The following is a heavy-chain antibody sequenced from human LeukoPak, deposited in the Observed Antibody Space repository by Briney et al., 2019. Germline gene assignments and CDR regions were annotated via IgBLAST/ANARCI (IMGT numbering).Heavy chain of an antibody. J-gene: IGHJ5*02. V-gene: IGHV4-30-2*01. Sequence: SETLSLTCAVSGGSISSGGYSWSWIRQPPGKGLEWIGYIYHSGSTYYNPSLKSRVTISVDTSKNQFSLKLSSVTAADTAVYYCARGGYRQLAAAGHWFDPWGQGTLVTVSS. D-gene: IGHD6-13*01. CDR2: IYHSGST. CDR1: GGSISSGGYS. CDR3: ARGGYRQLAAAGHWFDP.